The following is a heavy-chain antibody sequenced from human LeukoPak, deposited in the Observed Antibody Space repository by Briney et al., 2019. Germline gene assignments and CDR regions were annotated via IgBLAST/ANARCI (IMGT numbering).Heavy chain of an antibody. CDR1: GYTFTGYY. J-gene: IGHJ4*02. CDR3: ATLHSGSYPTFDY. Sequence: ASVKVSCKASGYTFTGYYIHWVRQAPGQGLEWMGWINPNSGGTNYAQKFQGRVTMTRDTSISTAYMELSRLRSDDTAVYYCATLHSGSYPTFDYWGQGTLVTVSS. D-gene: IGHD1-26*01. V-gene: IGHV1-2*02. CDR2: INPNSGGT.